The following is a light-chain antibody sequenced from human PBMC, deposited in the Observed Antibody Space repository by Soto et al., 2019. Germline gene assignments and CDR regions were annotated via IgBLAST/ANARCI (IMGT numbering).Light chain of an antibody. CDR1: SSDVGTYNY. V-gene: IGLV2-14*03. Sequence: QSALTQPASVSGSPGQSITISCTGTSSDVGTYNYVSWYQQHPGKAPKLIIYDVSNRPSGVSTRFSGAKSGNTASLTISGLQAEDEADYYCSSYTSSSTLYVFATGTKLTVL. J-gene: IGLJ1*01. CDR2: DVS. CDR3: SSYTSSSTLYV.